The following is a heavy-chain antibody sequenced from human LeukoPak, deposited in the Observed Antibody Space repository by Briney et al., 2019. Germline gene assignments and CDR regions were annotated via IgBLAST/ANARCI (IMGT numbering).Heavy chain of an antibody. J-gene: IGHJ5*02. Sequence: GGSVRLSCAASGFTFRSYGMQWVGPAPGKELECVAIIWYDGSNKYYADTVKGRLTIIRENSKITLYLQMNSLRAEDTAVYYCARDSITMMGFDPWGQGTLVTVSS. CDR2: IWYDGSNK. CDR3: ARDSITMMGFDP. V-gene: IGHV3-33*01. D-gene: IGHD3-22*01. CDR1: GFTFRSYG.